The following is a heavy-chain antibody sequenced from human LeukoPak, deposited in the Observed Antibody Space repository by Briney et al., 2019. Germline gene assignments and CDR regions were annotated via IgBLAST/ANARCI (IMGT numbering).Heavy chain of an antibody. CDR3: AKNGDRGSYCSGGSCYPYYYYYIDV. CDR2: ISGNGGST. Sequence: PGGSLRLSCAASGFTFSSYAMSWVRQAPGKGLEWVSAISGNGGSTYYADSVKGRFTISRDNSKNTLYLQMNSLRAEDTAIYYCAKNGDRGSYCSGGSCYPYYYYYIDVWGKGTTVTVSS. J-gene: IGHJ6*03. V-gene: IGHV3-23*01. D-gene: IGHD2-15*01. CDR1: GFTFSSYA.